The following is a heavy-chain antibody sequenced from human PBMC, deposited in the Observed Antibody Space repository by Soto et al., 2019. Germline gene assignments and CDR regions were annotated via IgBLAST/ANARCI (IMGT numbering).Heavy chain of an antibody. Sequence: ASVKVSCKATGYTFTSYAMHWVRQAPGQRLEWMGWINAGNGNTKYSQKFQGRVTITRDTSASTAYMELSSLRSEDTAVYYCARRSVVTYYDFWSGYFGFDPWGQGTLVTVSS. CDR1: GYTFTSYA. J-gene: IGHJ5*02. D-gene: IGHD3-3*01. CDR2: INAGNGNT. CDR3: ARRSVVTYYDFWSGYFGFDP. V-gene: IGHV1-3*01.